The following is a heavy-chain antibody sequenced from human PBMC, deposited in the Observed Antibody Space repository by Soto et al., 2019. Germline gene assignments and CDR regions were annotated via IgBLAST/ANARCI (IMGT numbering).Heavy chain of an antibody. D-gene: IGHD6-13*01. CDR1: GFTFNNYA. J-gene: IGHJ4*02. Sequence: EVQLLESGGGLVQPGESLRLSCAGSGFTFNNYAMTWVRQAPGKGPEWVSAIIGGGDTTYYADSVKGRFTISRDNSKNTLYLQMNSLRAEDTAVYYCAKHGPQYSSSLTHYWGQGTLVTVSS. CDR3: AKHGPQYSSSLTHY. V-gene: IGHV3-23*01. CDR2: IIGGGDTT.